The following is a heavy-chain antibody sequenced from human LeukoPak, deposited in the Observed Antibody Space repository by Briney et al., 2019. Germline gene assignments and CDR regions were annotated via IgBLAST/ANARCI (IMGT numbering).Heavy chain of an antibody. CDR3: ARDIVATDYYYYYMDV. CDR2: ISSSGSTI. J-gene: IGHJ6*03. CDR1: GFTFSDYY. Sequence: PGGSLRLSCAASGFTFSDYYMSWIRQAPGKGLEWVSYISSSGSTIYYADSVKGRFTISRDNAKNSLYLQMNSLRAEDTAVYYCARDIVATDYYYYYMDVWGKGTTVTISS. D-gene: IGHD5-12*01. V-gene: IGHV3-11*01.